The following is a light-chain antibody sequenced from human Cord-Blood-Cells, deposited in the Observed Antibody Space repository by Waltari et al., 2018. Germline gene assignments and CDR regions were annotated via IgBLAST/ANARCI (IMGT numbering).Light chain of an antibody. Sequence: QSALTQPASVSGSPGQSITISCTGTSSDVGGYNYVSWYHQHPGKAPKLMIYDVSKRPSGVSNRFSGSKSGITASLTISGLQAEDEADYYCSSYTSSSTYVFGTGTKVTVL. CDR2: DVS. CDR3: SSYTSSSTYV. V-gene: IGLV2-14*01. J-gene: IGLJ1*01. CDR1: SSDVGGYNY.